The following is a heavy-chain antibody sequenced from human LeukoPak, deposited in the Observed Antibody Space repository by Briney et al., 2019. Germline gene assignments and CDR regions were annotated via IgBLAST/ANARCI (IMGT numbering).Heavy chain of an antibody. D-gene: IGHD6-13*01. CDR3: ANGRLPLTSKYSSSWYGFDY. CDR1: TFTFSSFG. V-gene: IGHV3-30*18. J-gene: IGHJ4*02. Sequence: QPGGSLRLSCAASTFTFSSFGMHWVRQVPGKGLEWVTGILHDGNYKYYVDSVKGRFTISRDNSKNTLDLQMNSLRAEDTAVYYCANGRLPLTSKYSSSWYGFDYWGQGTLVTVSS. CDR2: ILHDGNYK.